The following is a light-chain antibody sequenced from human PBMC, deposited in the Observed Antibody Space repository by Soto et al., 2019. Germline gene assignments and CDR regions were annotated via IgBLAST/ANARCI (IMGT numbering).Light chain of an antibody. CDR1: SSDVSGYNY. V-gene: IGLV2-14*01. CDR2: DVS. Sequence: QSVLTQPASVSGSPGPSITISCTGTSSDVSGYNYVSWYQQHPGKAPKLMIYDVSNRPSGVSNRFSGSKSGNTASLTISGFQSEDEADYYCSSYTRSSTPFVFGTGTKVTVL. CDR3: SSYTRSSTPFV. J-gene: IGLJ1*01.